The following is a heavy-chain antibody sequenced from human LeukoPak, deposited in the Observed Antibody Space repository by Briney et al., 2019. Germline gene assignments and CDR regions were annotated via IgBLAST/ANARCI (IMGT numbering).Heavy chain of an antibody. Sequence: HAGGSLRLSCAASGFTFSSYAMSWVRQAPGKGLEWVSAISGSGGSTYYAGSVKGRFTISRDNSKNTLYLQLSSLRIEDTAVYYCARVGGGNYHPLDYWGQGTLVTVSS. J-gene: IGHJ4*02. V-gene: IGHV3-23*01. D-gene: IGHD1-26*01. CDR2: ISGSGGST. CDR1: GFTFSSYA. CDR3: ARVGGGNYHPLDY.